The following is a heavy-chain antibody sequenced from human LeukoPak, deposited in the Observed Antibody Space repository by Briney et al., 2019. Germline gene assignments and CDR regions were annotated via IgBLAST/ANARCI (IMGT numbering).Heavy chain of an antibody. J-gene: IGHJ4*02. Sequence: SETLSLTCTVSRGSISSYYWSCIRQPPGKGLEWIGYIYYSGSTNYNPSLKSRVTISVDTSKNQFSLKLSSVTAADTAVYYCAYTSYFDDSGYSRFDYWGQGTLVTVSS. CDR3: AYTSYFDDSGYSRFDY. D-gene: IGHD3-22*01. V-gene: IGHV4-59*08. CDR2: IYYSGST. CDR1: RGSISSYY.